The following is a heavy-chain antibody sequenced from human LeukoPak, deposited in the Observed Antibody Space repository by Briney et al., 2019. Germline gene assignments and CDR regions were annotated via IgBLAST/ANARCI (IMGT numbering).Heavy chain of an antibody. J-gene: IGHJ4*02. CDR1: GGSISSGSYY. Sequence: PSQTLSLTCTVSGGSISSGSYYWSWIRQPAGKGLEWIGRIYTSGSTNYNPSLKSRVTISVDTSKNQFSLKLSSVTAADTAVYYCARDEGATYIPFFDYWGQGTLVTVSS. CDR3: ARDEGATYIPFFDY. V-gene: IGHV4-61*02. D-gene: IGHD1-26*01. CDR2: IYTSGST.